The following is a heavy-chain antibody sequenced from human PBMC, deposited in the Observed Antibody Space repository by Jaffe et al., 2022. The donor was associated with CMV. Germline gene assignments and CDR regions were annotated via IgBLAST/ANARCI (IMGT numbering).Heavy chain of an antibody. D-gene: IGHD2-8*01. V-gene: IGHV5-51*01. J-gene: IGHJ6*03. CDR1: GYSFTSYW. CDR3: ARVPPDCTNGVCYIDYYYMDV. CDR2: IYPGDSDT. Sequence: EVQLVQSGAEVKKPGESLKISCKGSGYSFTSYWIGWVRQMPGKGLEWMGIIYPGDSDTRYSPSFQGQVTISADKSISTAYLQWSSLKASDTAMYYCARVPPDCTNGVCYIDYYYMDVWGKGTTVTVSS.